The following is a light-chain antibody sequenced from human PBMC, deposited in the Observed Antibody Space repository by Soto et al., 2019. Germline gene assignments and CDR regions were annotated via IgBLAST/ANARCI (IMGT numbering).Light chain of an antibody. Sequence: DIQMTQSPSSLSASVGDRVTLTCRASQGITDRLTWFQQKPGKAPKSLIYDASTLQYGVPSRVSGGGAGTDFTLTISSLQPEDSATYYCQQYGNYPYTFGLGTKLEIK. J-gene: IGKJ2*01. V-gene: IGKV1-16*01. CDR3: QQYGNYPYT. CDR2: DAS. CDR1: QGITDR.